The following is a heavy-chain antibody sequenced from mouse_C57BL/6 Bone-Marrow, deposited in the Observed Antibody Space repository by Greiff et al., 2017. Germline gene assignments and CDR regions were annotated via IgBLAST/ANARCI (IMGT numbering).Heavy chain of an antibody. J-gene: IGHJ3*01. CDR1: GFTFSSYA. Sequence: EVQRVESGGGLVKPGGSLKLSCAASGFTFSSYAMSWVRQTPENRLEWVATISDGGSYTYYPDNVKGRFTISRDNAKNNLYLQMSHLKSEDTAMYYCARYYYSKGVFAYWGQGTLVTVSA. CDR3: ARYYYSKGVFAY. CDR2: ISDGGSYT. D-gene: IGHD2-5*01. V-gene: IGHV5-4*01.